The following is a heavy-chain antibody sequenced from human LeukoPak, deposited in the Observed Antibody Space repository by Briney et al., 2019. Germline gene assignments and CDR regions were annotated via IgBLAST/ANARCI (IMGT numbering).Heavy chain of an antibody. D-gene: IGHD1-1*01. CDR2: ISYDGSNK. CDR1: GFTFSSYA. V-gene: IGHV3-30*04. CDR3: AKDMGQGHWNDPTGYYYYYGMDV. J-gene: IGHJ6*04. Sequence: PGGSLRLSCAASGFTFSSYAMHWVRQAPGKGLEWVAVISYDGSNKYYADSVKGRFTISRDNSKNTLYLQMNSLRAEDTAVYYCAKDMGQGHWNDPTGYYYYYGMDVWGKGTTVTVSS.